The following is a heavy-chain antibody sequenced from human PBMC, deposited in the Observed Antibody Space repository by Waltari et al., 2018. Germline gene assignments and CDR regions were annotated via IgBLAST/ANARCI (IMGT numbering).Heavy chain of an antibody. CDR3: ARGGSVAGTFYFQH. V-gene: IGHV4-59*01. CDR2: IYYSGRT. J-gene: IGHJ1*01. D-gene: IGHD6-19*01. CDR1: GGSISSYY. Sequence: QVQLQESGPGLVKPSETLSLTCTVSGGSISSYYWSLIRQPPGKGLEWIGYIYYSGRTNSTPSLKGRVTISVDTAKNQFSLKLSSVTAADTAVYYCARGGSVAGTFYFQHWGQGTLVTVSS.